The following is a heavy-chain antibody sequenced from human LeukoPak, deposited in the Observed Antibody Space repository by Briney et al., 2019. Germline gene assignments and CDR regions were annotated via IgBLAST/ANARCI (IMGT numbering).Heavy chain of an antibody. V-gene: IGHV3-48*02. D-gene: IGHD4/OR15-4a*01. CDR2: ISDTGHVI. CDR1: GFTFSSNN. J-gene: IGHJ5*02. Sequence: GGSLRLSCVDSGFTFSSNNMNWVRQAPGKGLEWLSFISDTGHVIYYADSVKGRFTISRDNAKNSLFLQVNSLRDEDTAVYYCARGAGSSWFYHWGQGTLVTVSS. CDR3: ARGAGSSWFYH.